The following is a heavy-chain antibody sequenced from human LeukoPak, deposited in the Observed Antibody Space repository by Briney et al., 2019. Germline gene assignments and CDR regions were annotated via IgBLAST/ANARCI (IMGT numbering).Heavy chain of an antibody. CDR3: ARGRYGSGSYYTTQFDY. V-gene: IGHV4-39*07. D-gene: IGHD3-10*01. J-gene: IGHJ4*02. Sequence: PSETLSLTCTVSGGSISSSSYYWGWIRQPPGKGLEWIGSIYYSGSTYYNLSLKSRVTISVDTSKNQFSLKLSSVTAADTAVYYCARGRYGSGSYYTTQFDYWGQGTLVTVSS. CDR1: GGSISSSSYY. CDR2: IYYSGST.